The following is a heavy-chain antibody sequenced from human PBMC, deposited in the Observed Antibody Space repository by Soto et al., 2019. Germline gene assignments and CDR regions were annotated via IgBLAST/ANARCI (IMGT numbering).Heavy chain of an antibody. D-gene: IGHD3-22*01. J-gene: IGHJ4*02. CDR3: ARARDSSGFYFDY. V-gene: IGHV4-61*03. CDR2: IYYSGYT. Sequence: SETLSLTCSVSGDSVSSASYSWTWTRQPPGKGLEWIGYIYYSGYTSYSPSLKSRVTISLDKSKNHFSLNLSSVIAADTAVYYCARARDSSGFYFDYWGQGSLVTVSS. CDR1: GDSVSSASYS.